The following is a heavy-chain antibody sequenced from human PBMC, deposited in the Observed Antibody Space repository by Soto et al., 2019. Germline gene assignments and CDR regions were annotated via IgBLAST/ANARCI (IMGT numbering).Heavy chain of an antibody. CDR3: ARLYGDAGIAATIYCYYGMDG. Sequence: PSETMSLTCTVPGGSISSHYRSWMRQRPGKGLERIGYLYYSGSTYYNPPLKSRDTISVDTSKNQFSLKLSSVTAADTAVYYCARLYGDAGIAATIYCYYGMDGWGQGTTVTVAS. J-gene: IGHJ6*02. CDR1: GGSISSHY. D-gene: IGHD6-13*01. V-gene: IGHV4-59*11. CDR2: LYYSGST.